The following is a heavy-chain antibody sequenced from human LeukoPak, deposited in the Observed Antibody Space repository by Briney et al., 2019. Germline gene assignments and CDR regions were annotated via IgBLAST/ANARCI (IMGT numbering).Heavy chain of an antibody. V-gene: IGHV1-2*04. Sequence: ASVKVSCKASGYTFTGYYMHWVRQAPGQGLEWMGWINPNSGGTNYAQKFQGWVTMTRDTSISTAYMELSSLRSEDTAVYYCASGGLWQWLAVYYFDYWGQGTLVTVSS. CDR3: ASGGLWQWLAVYYFDY. CDR2: INPNSGGT. J-gene: IGHJ4*02. CDR1: GYTFTGYY. D-gene: IGHD6-19*01.